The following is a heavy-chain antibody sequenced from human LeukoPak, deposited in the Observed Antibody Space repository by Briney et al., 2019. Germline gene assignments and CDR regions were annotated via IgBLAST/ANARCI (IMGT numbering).Heavy chain of an antibody. D-gene: IGHD7-27*01. V-gene: IGHV1-8*03. CDR1: GGTFSSYA. J-gene: IGHJ2*01. CDR3: ARGTWGYWYFDL. Sequence: ASVKVSCKASGGTFSSYAISWVRQAPGQGLEWMGWMNPNSGNTGYAQKFQGRVTITRNTSISTAYMELSSLRSEDTAVYYCARGTWGYWYFDLWGRGTLVTVSS. CDR2: MNPNSGNT.